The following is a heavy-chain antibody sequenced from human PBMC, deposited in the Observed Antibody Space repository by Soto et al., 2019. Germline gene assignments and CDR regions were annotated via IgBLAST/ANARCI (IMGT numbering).Heavy chain of an antibody. Sequence: GGSLRLSCAASGFTFSSYGMHWVRQAPGKGLEWVAVISYDGSNKYYADSVKGRFTISRDNSKNTLYLQRNSLRAEDTAVYYCAKDYSPGTDAFDIWGQGTMVTVSS. CDR1: GFTFSSYG. CDR3: AKDYSPGTDAFDI. D-gene: IGHD1-1*01. V-gene: IGHV3-30*18. CDR2: ISYDGSNK. J-gene: IGHJ3*02.